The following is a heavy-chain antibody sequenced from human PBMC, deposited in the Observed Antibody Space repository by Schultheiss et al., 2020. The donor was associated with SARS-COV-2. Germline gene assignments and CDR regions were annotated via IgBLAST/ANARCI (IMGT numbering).Heavy chain of an antibody. J-gene: IGHJ6*02. D-gene: IGHD2-2*01. CDR3: AREVGGYCSSTSCYEDYYYGMDV. Sequence: GGSLRLSCAASGFTFSSYAMHWVRQAPGKGLEWVAVISYDGSNKYYADSVKGRFTISRDNSKNTLYLQMNSLRAEDTAVYYCAREVGGYCSSTSCYEDYYYGMDVWGQGTTVTVSS. CDR2: ISYDGSNK. CDR1: GFTFSSYA. V-gene: IGHV3-30-3*01.